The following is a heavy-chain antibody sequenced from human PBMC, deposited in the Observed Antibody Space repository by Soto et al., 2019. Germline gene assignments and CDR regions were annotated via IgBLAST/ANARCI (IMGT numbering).Heavy chain of an antibody. CDR1: GYTFTGYY. Sequence: GASVKVSCKASGYTFTGYYMHWVRQAPGQGLEWMGWISPDSGGTNYAQEFQGRVTMTRDTSITTAYMELTSLSSDDTAVYFCARDSGYCTSTSCYYFDSWGQGSQVTVSS. CDR3: ARDSGYCTSTSCYYFDS. CDR2: ISPDSGGT. J-gene: IGHJ4*02. V-gene: IGHV1-2*02. D-gene: IGHD2-2*01.